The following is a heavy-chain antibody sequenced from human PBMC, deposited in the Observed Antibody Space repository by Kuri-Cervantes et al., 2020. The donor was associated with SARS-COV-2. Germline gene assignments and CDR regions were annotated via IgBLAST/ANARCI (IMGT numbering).Heavy chain of an antibody. CDR1: GFTFSSYS. CDR3: AGVGSTMVRGVIMRGADAFDI. J-gene: IGHJ3*02. Sequence: GESLKISCAASGFTFSSYSMNWVRQAPGKGLEWVSSISSSSSYIYYADSVKGRFTISRDNAKNSLYLQMNSLRAEDTAVYYCAGVGSTMVRGVIMRGADAFDIWGQGTMVTVSS. CDR2: ISSSSSYI. D-gene: IGHD3-10*01. V-gene: IGHV3-21*01.